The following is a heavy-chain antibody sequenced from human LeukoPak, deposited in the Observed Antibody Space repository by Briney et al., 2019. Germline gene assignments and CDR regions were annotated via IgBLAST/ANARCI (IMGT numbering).Heavy chain of an antibody. CDR3: TRPYIGGWY. Sequence: GGFLRLSCAASGFTFSGSAMHWVRQASGKGLEWVGRIRSKANNYATAYGASVKGRLTISRDDSKNTAYLQMNSLKTEDTAVYYCTRPYIGGWYWGQGTLVTVSS. D-gene: IGHD6-19*01. CDR1: GFTFSGSA. J-gene: IGHJ4*02. CDR2: IRSKANNYAT. V-gene: IGHV3-73*01.